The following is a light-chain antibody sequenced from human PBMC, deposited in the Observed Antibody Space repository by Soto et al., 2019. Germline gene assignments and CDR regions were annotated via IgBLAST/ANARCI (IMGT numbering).Light chain of an antibody. Sequence: QSVLTQPPSASGSPGQSVTISCTGTSSDVGAYNYVSWYQQHPGKVPKLMIYEVTKRPSGVPDRFSGSKSGNTASLTVSGLQAEDEADYYCSSYAGSNNLVFGGGTKLTVL. CDR2: EVT. V-gene: IGLV2-8*01. J-gene: IGLJ3*02. CDR3: SSYAGSNNLV. CDR1: SSDVGAYNY.